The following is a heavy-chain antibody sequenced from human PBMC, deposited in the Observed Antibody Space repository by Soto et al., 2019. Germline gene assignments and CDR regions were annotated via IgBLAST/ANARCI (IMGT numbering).Heavy chain of an antibody. Sequence: GASLRLSCAASGFTFSGSAMHWVRQASGKGLEWVGRIGMKGNTYATAYAASVKGRFTISRDDSKNTAYLQMNSLRTEDTALYYCTSIISGTNSFDYWCQGTLVTVSS. J-gene: IGHJ4*02. CDR2: IGMKGNTYAT. V-gene: IGHV3-73*01. CDR1: GFTFSGSA. D-gene: IGHD1-26*01. CDR3: TSIISGTNSFDY.